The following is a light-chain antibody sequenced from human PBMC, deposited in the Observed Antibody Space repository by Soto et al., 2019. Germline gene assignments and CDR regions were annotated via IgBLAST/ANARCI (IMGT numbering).Light chain of an antibody. J-gene: IGLJ2*01. Sequence: QPVLTQSPSASASLGASVKVTCTLSSGHSNYAIAWHQQQPEKGPRYLMKLNSDGSHTKGDGIPDRFSGSSSGAERYLTISSLQSDDEADYYCQTWGNGIVVFCGGTTLTVL. CDR3: QTWGNGIVV. V-gene: IGLV4-69*01. CDR1: SGHSNYA. CDR2: LNSDGSH.